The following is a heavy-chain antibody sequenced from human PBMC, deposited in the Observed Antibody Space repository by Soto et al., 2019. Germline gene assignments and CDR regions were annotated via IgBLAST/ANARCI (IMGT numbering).Heavy chain of an antibody. CDR3: ARDFNDIGYFN. Sequence: QVQLEESGGGVVQPGRSLRLSCAASGFTFRTFGMHWVRQAPGKGLEWVALISNDGQTEFYADSVKGRFTISRDNSKSTLHLQMNSLRDEDTAVYYCARDFNDIGYFNWGQGILVTVSS. CDR1: GFTFRTFG. V-gene: IGHV3-30*03. D-gene: IGHD3-22*01. CDR2: ISNDGQTE. J-gene: IGHJ4*02.